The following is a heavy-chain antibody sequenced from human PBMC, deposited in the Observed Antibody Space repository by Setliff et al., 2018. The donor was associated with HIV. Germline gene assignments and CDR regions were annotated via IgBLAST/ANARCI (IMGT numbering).Heavy chain of an antibody. J-gene: IGHJ6*03. CDR2: INTHSGYT. CDR1: GYTFNNYG. V-gene: IGHV1-18*01. CDR3: ARESGVPGYYYYYYMDV. D-gene: IGHD3-3*01. Sequence: GASVKVSCKASGYTFNNYGISWVRQAPGQGLEWMGWINTHSGYTNYAQNVQGRVTMTMDTSTNTVYMDLSRLRSADTAVYYCARESGVPGYYYYYYMDVWGKGTTVTVSS.